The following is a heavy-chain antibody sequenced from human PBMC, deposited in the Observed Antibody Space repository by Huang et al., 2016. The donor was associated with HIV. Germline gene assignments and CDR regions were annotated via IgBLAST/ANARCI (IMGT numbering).Heavy chain of an antibody. V-gene: IGHV3-74*01. CDR2: INSDGSSS. Sequence: EVQLVESGGGLVQPGGSLRLACAASGFTFSSYWMHWVGQAQGKGLVWVSRINSDGSSSGYADSVKGRFTISRDNAKNTLYLQMNSLRAEDTAVYYCVRDPRIQSWLNYFDYWGQGTLVSVSS. CDR3: VRDPRIQSWLNYFDY. J-gene: IGHJ4*02. CDR1: GFTFSSYW. D-gene: IGHD3-22*01.